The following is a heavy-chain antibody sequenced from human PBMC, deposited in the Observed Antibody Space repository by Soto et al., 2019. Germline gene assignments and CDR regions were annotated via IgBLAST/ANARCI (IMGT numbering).Heavy chain of an antibody. CDR3: AKDRSGSYYSPEFDY. D-gene: IGHD3-10*01. V-gene: IGHV3-23*01. J-gene: IGHJ4*02. CDR1: GFTFSSYA. CDR2: ISGSGGST. Sequence: GGSLSLSCSASGFTFSSYAMSWVRQAPGKGLEWVSAISGSGGSTYYADSVKGRFTISRDNSKNTLYLQMNSLRAEDTAVYYCAKDRSGSYYSPEFDYWGQGTLVTVSS.